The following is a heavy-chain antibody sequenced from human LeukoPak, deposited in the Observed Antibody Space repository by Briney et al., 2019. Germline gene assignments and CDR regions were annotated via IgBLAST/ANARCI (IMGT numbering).Heavy chain of an antibody. Sequence: SETLSLTCTVSGDSISGYYWSWIRQPPGKGLEWIGYIYYSGRTHYNPSLRSRVTISEDTSKNQFSLKLKSVTVVGTAMYYCARSRQEYYYGMDVWGQGTTVTVSS. CDR1: GDSISGYY. CDR2: IYYSGRT. V-gene: IGHV4-59*12. CDR3: ARSRQEYYYGMDV. J-gene: IGHJ6*02.